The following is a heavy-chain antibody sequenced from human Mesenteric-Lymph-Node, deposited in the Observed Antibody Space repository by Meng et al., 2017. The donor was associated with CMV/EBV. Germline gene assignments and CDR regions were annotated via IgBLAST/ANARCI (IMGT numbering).Heavy chain of an antibody. CDR1: GFTFSTYS. J-gene: IGHJ6*02. CDR2: ISRSSTYM. CDR3: AKEGGRFLEWLSQYYGMDV. V-gene: IGHV3-21*01. Sequence: GGSLRLSCAASGFTFSTYSMNWVRQAPGKGLEWVSSISRSSTYMSYADSVKGRFTISRDNAKNSLYLQMNSLRAEDTAVYYCAKEGGRFLEWLSQYYGMDVWGQGTTVTVSS. D-gene: IGHD3-3*01.